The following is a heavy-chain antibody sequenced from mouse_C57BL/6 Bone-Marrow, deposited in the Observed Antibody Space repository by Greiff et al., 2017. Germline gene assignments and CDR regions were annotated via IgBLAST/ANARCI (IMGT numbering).Heavy chain of an antibody. CDR1: GYAFSSSW. D-gene: IGHD2-12*01. J-gene: IGHJ3*01. Sequence: QVQLQQSGPELVKPGASVKISCKASGYAFSSSWMNWVKQRPGTGLEWIGRIYPGDGDTNYNGKFKGKATLTADKSSSTAYMQLSSLTSEDSAVYVCARSRPIYYSIFAYWGQGTLVTVSA. V-gene: IGHV1-82*01. CDR3: ARSRPIYYSIFAY. CDR2: IYPGDGDT.